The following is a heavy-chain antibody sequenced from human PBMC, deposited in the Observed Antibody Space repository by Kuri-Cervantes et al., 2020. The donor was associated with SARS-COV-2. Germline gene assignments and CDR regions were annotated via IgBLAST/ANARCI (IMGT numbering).Heavy chain of an antibody. CDR1: GYTFTSYG. V-gene: IGHV1-69*13. J-gene: IGHJ6*02. CDR3: ARDLWSSYYGSGISGYYYGMDV. D-gene: IGHD3-10*01. Sequence: SVKVSCKASGYTFTSYGISWVRQAPGQGLEWMGGIIPIFGTANYAQKFQGRVTITADESTSTAYMELSSLRSEDTAVYYCARDLWSSYYGSGISGYYYGMDVWGQGTTVTVSS. CDR2: IIPIFGTA.